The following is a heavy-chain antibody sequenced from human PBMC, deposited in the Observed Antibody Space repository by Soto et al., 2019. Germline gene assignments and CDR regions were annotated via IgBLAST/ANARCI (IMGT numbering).Heavy chain of an antibody. CDR1: GYTFTGYY. Sequence: ASVKVSCKASGYTFTGYYMHWVRQAPGQGLEWMGWINPNSGGTNYAQKFQGWVTMTRDTSISTAYMELSRLRSDDTAVYYCARATYYYDSSGYYYFDYWGQGTRVTVSS. CDR2: INPNSGGT. J-gene: IGHJ4*02. CDR3: ARATYYYDSSGYYYFDY. D-gene: IGHD3-22*01. V-gene: IGHV1-2*04.